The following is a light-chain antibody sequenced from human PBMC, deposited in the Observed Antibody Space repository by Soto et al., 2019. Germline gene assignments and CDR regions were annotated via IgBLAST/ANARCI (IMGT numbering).Light chain of an antibody. J-gene: IGKJ5*01. Sequence: DIQMTQSPSSLSASVVDRVTITCRASKSISSYLNWYQQKPGKAPKLLIYAASSLQSGVPTSFSGSGSGTDFTLTISSLQPEDFATYYCQQTYTTHEITFGQGTRLEIK. V-gene: IGKV1-39*01. CDR1: KSISSY. CDR2: AAS. CDR3: QQTYTTHEIT.